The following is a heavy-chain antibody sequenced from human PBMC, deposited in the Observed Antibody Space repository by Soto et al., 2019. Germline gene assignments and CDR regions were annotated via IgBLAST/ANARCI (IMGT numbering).Heavy chain of an antibody. J-gene: IGHJ6*01. CDR2: IHYSGAT. Sequence: SETPSLICTFSVVSISTSFYYCSWIRQVPWKGPEWMGYIHYSGATHYNPSLKRRLTISLDTSKNQFSLRLSSVTAADTAVSFCARNPGHYASATPTIYGIDVLGQGTTDPVS. D-gene: IGHD3-22*01. V-gene: IGHV4-30-4*02. CDR1: VVSISTSFYY. CDR3: ARNPGHYASATPTIYGIDV.